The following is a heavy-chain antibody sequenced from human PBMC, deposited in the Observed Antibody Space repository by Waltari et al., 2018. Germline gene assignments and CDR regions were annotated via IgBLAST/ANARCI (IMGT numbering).Heavy chain of an antibody. CDR3: ARIYYDYVWGSYRYPDY. V-gene: IGHV4-39*01. J-gene: IGHJ4*02. CDR2: IYYSGST. D-gene: IGHD3-16*02. Sequence: QLQLQASGPGLVKPSETLSLTCTVPGGSIRSSSSYWGWIRLPPGKGLEWIGSIYYSGSTYYNPSLKSRFTISVDTSKNQFSRKLSSVTAADTAVYYCARIYYDYVWGSYRYPDYWGQGTLVTVSS. CDR1: GGSIRSSSSY.